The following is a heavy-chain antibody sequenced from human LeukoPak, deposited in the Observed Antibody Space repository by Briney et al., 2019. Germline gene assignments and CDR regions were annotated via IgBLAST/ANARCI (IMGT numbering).Heavy chain of an antibody. CDR1: GFTFDDYG. Sequence: GGSLRLSCAASGFTFDDYGMIGVRQTPGKGLEGVSGINWSGGSTAYADSVKGRFTISRDNDKNFLSLQMDNLRAEDTALYYCARGIAAAGTWDYWGQGTLVTVSS. J-gene: IGHJ4*02. CDR3: ARGIAAAGTWDY. D-gene: IGHD6-13*01. CDR2: INWSGGST. V-gene: IGHV3-20*04.